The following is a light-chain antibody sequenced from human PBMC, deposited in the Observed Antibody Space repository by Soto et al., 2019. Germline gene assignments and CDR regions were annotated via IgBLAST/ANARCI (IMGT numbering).Light chain of an antibody. J-gene: IGLJ1*01. V-gene: IGLV1-44*01. CDR1: SSNIGSNA. Sequence: QPVLTQPPSASGTPGQRVTISCSGSSSNIGSNAVNWYQQLPGTAPKVLIYSNNQRPSGVPDRFSGSKSGTSASLAISGLQSEDEADYYCAAWDDSLNAHYVFGTGTKLTVL. CDR3: AAWDDSLNAHYV. CDR2: SNN.